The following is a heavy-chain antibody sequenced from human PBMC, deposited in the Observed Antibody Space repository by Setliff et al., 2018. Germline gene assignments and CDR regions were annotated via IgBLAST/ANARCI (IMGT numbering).Heavy chain of an antibody. V-gene: IGHV3-7*01. Sequence: GESLRLSCVVSGFSFSRHWMSWVRQAPGKGLERVADIKQDGSTKYYLDSVKGRFTISRDNAKRSLYLQMNGLRADDTGVYYCVRDDADNYDAFDNWGQGTLVTVSS. D-gene: IGHD3-22*01. J-gene: IGHJ3*02. CDR3: VRDDADNYDAFDN. CDR2: IKQDGSTK. CDR1: GFSFSRHW.